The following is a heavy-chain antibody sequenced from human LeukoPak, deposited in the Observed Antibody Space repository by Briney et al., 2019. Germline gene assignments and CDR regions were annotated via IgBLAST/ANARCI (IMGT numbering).Heavy chain of an antibody. Sequence: PGVYLRLSCAASGFTFSSYSMNWVRQASGKGLEWVSSISSTSRHIYYADSVKGRFTISRDDATNSLYLQMNSLRAEDTAVYYCVRDLNTITTAFFVYWGQGTLVTVSS. CDR3: VRDLNTITTAFFVY. J-gene: IGHJ4*02. CDR2: ISSTSRHI. CDR1: GFTFSSYS. D-gene: IGHD4-11*01. V-gene: IGHV3-21*01.